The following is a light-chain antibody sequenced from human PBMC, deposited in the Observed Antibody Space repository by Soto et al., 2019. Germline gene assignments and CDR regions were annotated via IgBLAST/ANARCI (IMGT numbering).Light chain of an antibody. CDR3: QKYNSAPLT. CDR2: ATS. CDR1: QGIAPY. Sequence: DVQMTQSPSSLSAFVGDRVTITCRASQGIAPYLAWFQQKPGKVPKLLIYATSTLQSGVPSRFSGSGSGIDFTLTVTSLQPEDVGTYYCQKYNSAPLTFGGGTKVEIK. V-gene: IGKV1-27*01. J-gene: IGKJ4*01.